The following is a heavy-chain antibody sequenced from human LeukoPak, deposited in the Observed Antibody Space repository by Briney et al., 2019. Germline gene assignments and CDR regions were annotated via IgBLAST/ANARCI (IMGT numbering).Heavy chain of an antibody. CDR2: IYYSGST. D-gene: IGHD3-22*01. Sequence: SETLSLTCTVSGGSISSSSYYWGWIRQPPGKGLEWIGSIYYSGSTYYNPSLKSRVTISVDTSKNQFSLKLSSVTAADTAVYYCAREITMIVAFDYWGQGTLVTVSS. J-gene: IGHJ4*02. CDR1: GGSISSSSYY. CDR3: AREITMIVAFDY. V-gene: IGHV4-39*07.